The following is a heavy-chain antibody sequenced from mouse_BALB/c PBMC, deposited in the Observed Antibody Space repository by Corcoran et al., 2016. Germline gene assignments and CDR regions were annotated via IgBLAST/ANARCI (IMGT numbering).Heavy chain of an antibody. CDR1: GYSFTGYT. V-gene: IGHV1-18*01. J-gene: IGHJ2*01. CDR3: ARSLLRLPFDY. D-gene: IGHD1-2*01. Sequence: EVRLQQSGPELVKAGASMKISCKASGYSFTGYTMNWVKQSHGTNLEWIGLINPYNGDTSYNQKFKGKDTLTVDKSSSTAYMELLSLTSDDSAVYYCARSLLRLPFDYWGQGTTLTVSS. CDR2: INPYNGDT.